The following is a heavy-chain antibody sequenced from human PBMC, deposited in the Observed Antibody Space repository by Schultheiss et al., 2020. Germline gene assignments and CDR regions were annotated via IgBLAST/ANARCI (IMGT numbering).Heavy chain of an antibody. Sequence: SQTLSLTCTVSGGSISSGGYYWSWIRQHPGKGLEWIGYIYYSGSTYYNPSLKSRVTISVDKSKNQFSLKLSSVTAADTAVYYCARDEMSSSWSSLYYYYYYGMDVWGQGTTVTVSS. D-gene: IGHD6-13*01. CDR1: GGSISSGGYY. CDR3: ARDEMSSSWSSLYYYYYYGMDV. J-gene: IGHJ6*02. CDR2: IYYSGST. V-gene: IGHV4-31*03.